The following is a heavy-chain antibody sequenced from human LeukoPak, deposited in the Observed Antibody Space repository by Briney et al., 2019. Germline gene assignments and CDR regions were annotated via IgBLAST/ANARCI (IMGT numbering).Heavy chain of an antibody. J-gene: IGHJ6*03. CDR3: ASPAMAFIDQGRYNYYYYMDV. CDR1: GGSFSAYY. V-gene: IGHV4-34*01. D-gene: IGHD5-18*01. Sequence: SETLSLTCAVHGGSFSAYYWSWIRQSPEKGLEWIGEINHSGSTNYNPSLKSRVTISIDTSKNQFSLKLSSVTAADTAVYYCASPAMAFIDQGRYNYYYYMDVWGKGTTVTVSS. CDR2: INHSGST.